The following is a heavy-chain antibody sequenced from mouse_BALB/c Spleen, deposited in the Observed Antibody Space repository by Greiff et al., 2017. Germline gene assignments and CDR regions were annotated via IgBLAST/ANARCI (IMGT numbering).Heavy chain of an antibody. CDR3: ARGRGNYAMDY. CDR1: GFTFSDYG. J-gene: IGHJ4*01. Sequence: EVKVEESGGGLVQPGGSRKLSCAASGFTFSDYGMAWVRQAPGKGPEWVAFISNLAYSIYYADTVTGRFTISRGNAKNTLYLEMSSLRSEDTAMYYCARGRGNYAMDYWGQGTSVTVSS. CDR2: ISNLAYSI. V-gene: IGHV5-15*02.